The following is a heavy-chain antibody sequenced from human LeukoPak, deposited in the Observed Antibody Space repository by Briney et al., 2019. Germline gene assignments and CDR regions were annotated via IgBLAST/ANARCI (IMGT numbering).Heavy chain of an antibody. CDR3: ARDSGYGGFFDY. D-gene: IGHD4-23*01. V-gene: IGHV4-30-2*01. CDR2: IYHSGST. Sequence: SETLSLTCTVSGGSISSGGYSWSWIRQPPGKGLEWIGYIYHSGSTYYNPSLKSRVTISVDRSKNQFSLKLSSVTAADTAVYYCARDSGYGGFFDYWGQGTLVTVSS. J-gene: IGHJ4*02. CDR1: GGSISSGGYS.